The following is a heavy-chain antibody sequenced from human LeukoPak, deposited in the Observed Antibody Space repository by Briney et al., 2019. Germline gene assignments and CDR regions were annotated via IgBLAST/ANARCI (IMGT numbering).Heavy chain of an antibody. CDR1: GYTFTSYY. CDR3: ARDLRGTSHRFDY. CDR2: INPNLGST. V-gene: IGHV1-46*01. J-gene: IGHJ4*02. Sequence: GASAKVSCKASGYTFTSYYMHWVRQAPGQGLEWMGLINPNLGSTSYAQKFQGRVTMTRDMSTSTVYMELSSLRSEDTAVYYCARDLRGTSHRFDYWGQGALVTVSS. D-gene: IGHD2-2*01.